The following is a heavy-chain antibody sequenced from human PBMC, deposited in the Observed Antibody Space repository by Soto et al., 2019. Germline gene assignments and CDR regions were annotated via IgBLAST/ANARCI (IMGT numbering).Heavy chain of an antibody. Sequence: VQLQESGPGLVKSSETLSLTCSVSGDSIGGYYWNWIRQPPGKGLEGIGFVYYTGSTIYNPSLRGRVTISIDTSKSQFSLKLNTVTAADTAVYYCARRGGSGTADYWGQGTLVTVSS. CDR2: VYYTGST. V-gene: IGHV4-59*08. J-gene: IGHJ4*02. CDR1: GDSIGGYY. D-gene: IGHD3-10*01. CDR3: ARRGGSGTADY.